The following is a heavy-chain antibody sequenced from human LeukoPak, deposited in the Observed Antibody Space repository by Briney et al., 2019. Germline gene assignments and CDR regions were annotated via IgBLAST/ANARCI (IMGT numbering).Heavy chain of an antibody. CDR1: GGSISSYY. Sequence: SETLSLTCTVSGGSISSYYWSWIRQPPGKGLEWIGYIYYSGSTNYNPSLKSRVTISVDTSKNQFSLKLSSVTAADTAVYYCARFVVVDRDSSGYPRYFDYWGQGTLVTVSS. CDR3: ARFVVVDRDSSGYPRYFDY. D-gene: IGHD3-22*01. CDR2: IYYSGST. J-gene: IGHJ4*02. V-gene: IGHV4-59*01.